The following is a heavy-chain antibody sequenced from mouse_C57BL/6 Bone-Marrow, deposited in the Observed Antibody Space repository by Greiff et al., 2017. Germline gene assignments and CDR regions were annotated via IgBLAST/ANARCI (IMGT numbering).Heavy chain of an antibody. J-gene: IGHJ4*01. CDR3: ASSDYYGSFYAMYY. V-gene: IGHV1-72*01. CDR2: IDPNSGGT. Sequence: VQLQQPGAELVKPGASVKLSCKASGYTFTSYWMHWVKQRPGRGLEWIGRIDPNSGGTKYNEQFKSKATLTVDKTTSTAYMQLSSLTSEDSAVYYCASSDYYGSFYAMYYWGQGTSVTVAS. CDR1: GYTFTSYW. D-gene: IGHD1-1*01.